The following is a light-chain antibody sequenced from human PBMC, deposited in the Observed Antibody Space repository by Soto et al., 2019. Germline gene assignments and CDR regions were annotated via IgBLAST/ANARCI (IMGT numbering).Light chain of an antibody. V-gene: IGKV4-1*01. J-gene: IGKJ1*01. CDR2: WAS. Sequence: DIQLTQSPSSLSASVGDRVTITCLASQSISSWLAWYQQKPGQPPKLLIYWASTRESGVPDRFSGSGSGTDCTLTISSLQAEDVAVYYCQQYYSTPRTFGQGTKVDIK. CDR3: QQYYSTPRT. CDR1: QSISSW.